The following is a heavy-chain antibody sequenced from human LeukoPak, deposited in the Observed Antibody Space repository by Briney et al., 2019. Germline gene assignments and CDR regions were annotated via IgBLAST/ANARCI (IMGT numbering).Heavy chain of an antibody. CDR1: GFTVSNNY. Sequence: GGSLRLSCAASGFTVSNNYISWVRQAPRKGLEWVAVIYSGGSTKYADSVKARFTISRDNSKNTVYLQMNSPRADDTAVYYCARATLDNWGQGTLVTVSS. CDR3: ARATLDN. V-gene: IGHV3-53*01. J-gene: IGHJ4*02. CDR2: IYSGGST.